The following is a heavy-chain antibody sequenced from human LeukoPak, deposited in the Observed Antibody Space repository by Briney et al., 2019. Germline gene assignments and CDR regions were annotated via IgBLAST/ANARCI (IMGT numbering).Heavy chain of an antibody. CDR3: ARGQTTVNFDY. Sequence: SQTLSLTCTVSGGSISSGSYFWSWIRQPAGKGLEWIVRIYASGSTNFNPSLKRRVTISVDTSKNQFSLELTSVTAADTAVYYCARGQTTVNFDYWGQGALVTVSS. D-gene: IGHD4-17*01. J-gene: IGHJ4*02. CDR1: GGSISSGSYF. V-gene: IGHV4-61*02. CDR2: IYASGST.